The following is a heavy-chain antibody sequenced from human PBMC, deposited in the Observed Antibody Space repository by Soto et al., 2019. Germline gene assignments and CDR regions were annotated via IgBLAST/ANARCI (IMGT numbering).Heavy chain of an antibody. CDR1: GFTFSSYA. Sequence: PGWSLRLSCAASGFTFSSYAMHWVRQAPGKGLEWVAVISYDGSNKYYADSVKGRFTISRDNSKNTLYLQMNSLRAEDTAVYYCARDHGIAVAGTSRYYYGMDVWGQGTTVTVSS. CDR2: ISYDGSNK. V-gene: IGHV3-30-3*01. J-gene: IGHJ6*02. D-gene: IGHD6-19*01. CDR3: ARDHGIAVAGTSRYYYGMDV.